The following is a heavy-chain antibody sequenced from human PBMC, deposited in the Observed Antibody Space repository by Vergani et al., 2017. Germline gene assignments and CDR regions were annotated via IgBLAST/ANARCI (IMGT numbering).Heavy chain of an antibody. CDR3: ARESPGMEYRV. J-gene: IGHJ1*01. D-gene: IGHD6-6*01. Sequence: QVQLVQSGAEVKKPGASVKVSCKASGYTFSTYGISWVRQAPGQGLEWMGWISAYNGNTNYPEKFQGRLTMTTDTSTRTAYMELRSLRSDDTAVYYCARESPGMEYRVWGPGTLVTVSS. CDR2: ISAYNGNT. CDR1: GYTFSTYG. V-gene: IGHV1-18*01.